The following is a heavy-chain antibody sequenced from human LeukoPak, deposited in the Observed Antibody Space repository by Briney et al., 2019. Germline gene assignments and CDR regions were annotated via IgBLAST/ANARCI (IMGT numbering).Heavy chain of an antibody. CDR3: AREARSGYYDSSGTYVY. D-gene: IGHD3-22*01. CDR1: GGSISSSNW. Sequence: SGTLSLTCAVSGGSISSSNWWSWVRQPPGKGLGWIGEIYHSGSTNYNPSLKSRVTISVDKSKNQFSLKLSSVTAADTAVYYCAREARSGYYDSSGTYVYWGQGTLVTVSS. V-gene: IGHV4-4*02. J-gene: IGHJ4*02. CDR2: IYHSGST.